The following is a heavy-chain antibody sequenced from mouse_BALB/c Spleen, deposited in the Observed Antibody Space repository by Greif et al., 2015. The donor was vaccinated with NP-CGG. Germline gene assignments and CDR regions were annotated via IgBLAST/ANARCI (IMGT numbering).Heavy chain of an antibody. Sequence: QVQLQQSGAELVKPGASVKLSCKASGYTFTSYYMYWVKQRPGQGLEWIGEINPSNGGTNFNEKFKSKATLTVDKSSSTAYMQLSSLTSEDSAVYYCTRGNDGYYPDYWGQGTTLTVSS. CDR1: GYTFTSYY. CDR2: INPSNGGT. D-gene: IGHD2-3*01. CDR3: TRGNDGYYPDY. J-gene: IGHJ2*01. V-gene: IGHV1S81*02.